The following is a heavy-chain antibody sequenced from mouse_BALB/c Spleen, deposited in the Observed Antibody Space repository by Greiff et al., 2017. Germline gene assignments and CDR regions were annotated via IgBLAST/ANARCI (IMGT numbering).Heavy chain of an antibody. CDR2: IAPGSGST. Sequence: ELVRPGASVKLSCKASGYTFTSYWINWIKQRPGQGLEWIGRIAPGSGSTYYNEMFKGKATLTVDTSSSTAYIQLSSLSSEDSAVYFCARGDYYGSSYFDYWGQGTTLTVSS. CDR1: GYTFTSYW. J-gene: IGHJ2*01. D-gene: IGHD1-1*01. CDR3: ARGDYYGSSYFDY. V-gene: IGHV1S41*01.